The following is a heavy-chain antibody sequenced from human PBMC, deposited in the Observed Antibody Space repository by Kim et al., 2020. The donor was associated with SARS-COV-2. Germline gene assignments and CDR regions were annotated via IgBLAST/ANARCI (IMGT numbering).Heavy chain of an antibody. Sequence: SQTLSLTCAISGDSVSSNSAAWNWIRQSPSRGLEWLGRTYYRSKWYNDYAASVKSRITINPDTSKNQFSLHLNSVTPEDTAVYYCAREARITIFGVVITNFDYWGQGTLVTVSS. J-gene: IGHJ4*02. CDR3: AREARITIFGVVITNFDY. CDR2: TYYRSKWYN. D-gene: IGHD3-3*01. CDR1: GDSVSSNSAA. V-gene: IGHV6-1*01.